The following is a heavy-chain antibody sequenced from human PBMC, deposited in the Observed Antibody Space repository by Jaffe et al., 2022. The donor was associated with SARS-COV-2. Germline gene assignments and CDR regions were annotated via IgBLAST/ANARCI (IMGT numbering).Heavy chain of an antibody. CDR3: ARGLMGQQLVPYEDYYYYGMDV. Sequence: QVQLVQSGAEVKKPGSSVKVSCKASGGTFSSYAISWVRQAPGQGLEWMGGIIPIFGTANYAQKFQGRVTITADESTSTAYMELSSLRSEDTAVYYCARGLMGQQLVPYEDYYYYGMDVWGQGTTVTVSS. CDR2: IIPIFGTA. J-gene: IGHJ6*02. D-gene: IGHD6-13*01. V-gene: IGHV1-69*01. CDR1: GGTFSSYA.